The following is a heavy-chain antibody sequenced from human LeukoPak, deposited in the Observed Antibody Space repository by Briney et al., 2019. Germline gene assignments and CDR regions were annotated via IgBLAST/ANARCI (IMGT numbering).Heavy chain of an antibody. CDR2: IHYSGST. Sequence: SETLSLTCSVYGGSISGYYWSWIRQPPGKGLEWIGHIHYSGSTSYNPSLKSRVTISLDTSKNQLFLKLTSVTAADTAIYYCARLTLYSSWFMHYWGLGTLVTVAS. CDR1: GGSISGYY. V-gene: IGHV4-59*08. J-gene: IGHJ4*02. D-gene: IGHD6-13*01. CDR3: ARLTLYSSWFMHY.